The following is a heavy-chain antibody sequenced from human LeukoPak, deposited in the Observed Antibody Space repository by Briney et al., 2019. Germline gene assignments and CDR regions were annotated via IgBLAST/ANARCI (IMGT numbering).Heavy chain of an antibody. D-gene: IGHD4-17*01. CDR1: GFTFSSYW. CDR2: IKQDGSEK. Sequence: GGALRLSCAASGFTFSSYWMSWVRQAPGKGREWVAHIKQDGSEKYYVDSVKGRFTISRDNAKNSLYLQMDSLRAEDTAVYYCARGGFYGLDNWGQGTLVTVSS. CDR3: ARGGFYGLDN. J-gene: IGHJ4*02. V-gene: IGHV3-7*01.